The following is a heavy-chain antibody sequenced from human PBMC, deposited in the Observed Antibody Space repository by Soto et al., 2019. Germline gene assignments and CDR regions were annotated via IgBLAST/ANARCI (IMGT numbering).Heavy chain of an antibody. CDR2: IYWDDDK. CDR1: GFSLSTSGVG. J-gene: IGHJ6*02. V-gene: IGHV2-5*02. CDR3: IQSRRGGDCLQSYASHYYYGMDV. Sequence: QITLKESGPTLVKPTQTLTQTCTFSGFSLSTSGVGVGWIRQPPGKALEWLALIYWDDDKRYSPSLRSRLTINKDTSKNQVVLTMTNMDPVDTATYYCIQSRRGGDCLQSYASHYYYGMDVWGQGTTVTVSS. D-gene: IGHD2-21*02.